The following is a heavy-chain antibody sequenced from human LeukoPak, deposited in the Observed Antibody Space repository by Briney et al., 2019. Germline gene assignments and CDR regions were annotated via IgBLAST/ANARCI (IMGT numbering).Heavy chain of an antibody. CDR2: IWYDGSNK. Sequence: GGSLRLSCAASGFTFSSYGMHWVRQAPGKGLEWVAVIWYDGSNKYYADSVKGRFTISRDNSKNTLYLQMNSLRAEDTAVYYCARDLYSSGWYGPGEDYWGQGTLVTVSS. CDR3: ARDLYSSGWYGPGEDY. D-gene: IGHD6-19*01. CDR1: GFTFSSYG. J-gene: IGHJ4*02. V-gene: IGHV3-33*01.